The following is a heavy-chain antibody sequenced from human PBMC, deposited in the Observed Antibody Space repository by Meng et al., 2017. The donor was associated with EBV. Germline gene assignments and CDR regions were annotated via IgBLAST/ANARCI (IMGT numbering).Heavy chain of an antibody. Sequence: QLQLQESGPGQVKPSETLSRTCTVSGGSISSFYYWGWIRQPPGRGLEWIGSVHYSGSTYYSPSLKSRITVSVDTSKNLFSLRLTSVTAADTAVYYCARPFPSIVSPRLDPFGEWGQGTLVTVSS. V-gene: IGHV4-39*01. CDR2: VHYSGST. CDR1: GGSISSFYY. D-gene: IGHD5/OR15-5a*01. J-gene: IGHJ4*02. CDR3: ARPFPSIVSPRLDPFGE.